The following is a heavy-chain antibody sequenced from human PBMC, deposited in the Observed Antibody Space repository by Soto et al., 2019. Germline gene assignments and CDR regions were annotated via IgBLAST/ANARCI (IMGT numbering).Heavy chain of an antibody. CDR1: GYSFTSLD. D-gene: IGHD6-19*01. CDR3: ARGVSAGVDY. J-gene: IGHJ4*02. CDR2: MQPSTGRT. V-gene: IGHV1-8*01. Sequence: QVQLVPSGAEVMEPGASVKVSCKASGYSFTSLDINWVRQTAGQGLEWMGWMQPSTGRTGYAQKFQGRVTMTRDTSINTAYMELTTLTSDDTAFSYWARGVSAGVDYWGQGTRVTVSS.